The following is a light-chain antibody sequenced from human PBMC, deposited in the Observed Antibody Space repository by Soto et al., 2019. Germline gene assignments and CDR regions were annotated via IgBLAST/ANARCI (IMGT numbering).Light chain of an antibody. Sequence: DIQISSSPSTPSASLGDRVTITCRASQAVNGWLAWYQHKRGKAPSLLIYKASILESGVPSRFSGSGSGTEFTLTISILQPDDVATYYCQHYNSYSEAFGQGTKVDIK. V-gene: IGKV1-5*03. CDR2: KAS. J-gene: IGKJ1*01. CDR1: QAVNGW. CDR3: QHYNSYSEA.